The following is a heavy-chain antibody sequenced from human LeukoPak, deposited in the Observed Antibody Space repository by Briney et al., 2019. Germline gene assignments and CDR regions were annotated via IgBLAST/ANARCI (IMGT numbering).Heavy chain of an antibody. V-gene: IGHV1-69*01. CDR1: GGTFSSYA. J-gene: IGHJ6*04. CDR3: AREGCSGGSCYSASIYYGMDV. Sequence: SVKVSCKASGGTFSSYAISWVRQAPGQGLEWMGGIIPIFGTANYAQKFQGRVTITADESTSTAYMELSSLRSEDTAVYYCAREGCSGGSCYSASIYYGMDVWGKGTTVTVSS. D-gene: IGHD2-15*01. CDR2: IIPIFGTA.